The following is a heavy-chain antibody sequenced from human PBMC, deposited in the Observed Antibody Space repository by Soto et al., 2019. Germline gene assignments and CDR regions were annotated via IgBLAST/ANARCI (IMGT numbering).Heavy chain of an antibody. CDR2: ISSTTNYI. Sequence: PGVSLRRSCAASGFTFTRYSMNLVRQATGKGLEWVSSISSTTNYIYYGDSMKGRFTISRDNAKNSLYLEMNSLRAEETAVYYCARESEDLTSNFDYWGQGTLVTVSS. CDR3: ARESEDLTSNFDY. V-gene: IGHV3-21*06. CDR1: GFTFTRYS. J-gene: IGHJ4*02.